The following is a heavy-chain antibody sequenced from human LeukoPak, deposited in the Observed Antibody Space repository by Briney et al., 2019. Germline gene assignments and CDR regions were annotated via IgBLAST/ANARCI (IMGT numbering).Heavy chain of an antibody. CDR3: ARGREGGTDY. Sequence: TGGSLRLSCAASGFTFSAYWMHWIRQAPGKGLVWVSRINSDGSNAWYADSVKGRFTMSRDNAKNTLYLQMNSLRVEDTAVHYCARGREGGTDYWGQGTLVIVSS. J-gene: IGHJ4*02. CDR2: INSDGSNA. D-gene: IGHD1-26*01. V-gene: IGHV3-74*01. CDR1: GFTFSAYW.